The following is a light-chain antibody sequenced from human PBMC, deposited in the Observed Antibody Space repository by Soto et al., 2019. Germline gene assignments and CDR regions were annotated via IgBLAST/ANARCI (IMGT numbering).Light chain of an antibody. J-gene: IGLJ2*01. Sequence: QSALTQPPSASGSPGQSVTISCTGTSSDVGGYNYVSWYQQHPGKAPKLMIYEVFKRPSGVPDRFSGSKSGNTASLTVSGLQAEDDADYYCSSYAASDNFVVFGGGTKLTVL. CDR3: SSYAASDNFVV. V-gene: IGLV2-8*01. CDR2: EVF. CDR1: SSDVGGYNY.